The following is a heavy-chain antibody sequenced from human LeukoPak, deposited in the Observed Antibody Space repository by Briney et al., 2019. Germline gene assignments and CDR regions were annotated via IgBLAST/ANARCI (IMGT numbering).Heavy chain of an antibody. Sequence: RESLKISCKGSGYSFTSYWLGWVRQMPGKGLEWMGIIYPGDSDTRYSPSFQGQVTISADKSISTVYLQWNSLKASDTAIYYCARPGIASSGSYVPYYGLDVWGQGTTVTVSS. CDR1: GYSFTSYW. D-gene: IGHD3-10*01. V-gene: IGHV5-51*01. CDR3: ARPGIASSGSYVPYYGLDV. CDR2: IYPGDSDT. J-gene: IGHJ6*02.